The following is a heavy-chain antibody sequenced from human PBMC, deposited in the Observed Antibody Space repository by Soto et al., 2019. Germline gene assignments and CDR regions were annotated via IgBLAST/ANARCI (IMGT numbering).Heavy chain of an antibody. CDR3: VREGVDYYDTSGRSS. D-gene: IGHD3-22*01. CDR2: ISYSGST. V-gene: IGHV4-61*01. J-gene: IGHJ4*02. CDR1: GGSVSSGSYY. Sequence: PSETLSLTCTVSGGSVSSGSYYWSWIRQPPGKGLEWIGYISYSGSTNYNPSLKSRLTISVDTSKNQFSLKLSSVTAADTAVYFCVREGVDYYDTSGRSSWGQGTLVTRLL.